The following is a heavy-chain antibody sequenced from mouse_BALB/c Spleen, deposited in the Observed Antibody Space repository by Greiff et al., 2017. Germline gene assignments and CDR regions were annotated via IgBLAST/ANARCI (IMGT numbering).Heavy chain of an antibody. CDR1: GFTFSSYA. D-gene: IGHD4-1*01. J-gene: IGHJ3*01. Sequence: EVQLVESGGGLVKPGGSLKLSCAASGFTFSSYAMSWVRQSPEKRLEWVAEISSGGSYTYYPDTVTGRFTISRDNAKNTLYLEMSSLRSEDTAMYYCARDWGLGQFAYWGQGTLVTVSA. V-gene: IGHV5-9-4*01. CDR3: ARDWGLGQFAY. CDR2: ISSGGSYT.